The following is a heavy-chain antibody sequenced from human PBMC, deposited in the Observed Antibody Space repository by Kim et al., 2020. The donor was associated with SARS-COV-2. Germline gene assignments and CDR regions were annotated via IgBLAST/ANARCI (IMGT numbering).Heavy chain of an antibody. CDR1: GFTFSSYW. J-gene: IGHJ6*02. D-gene: IGHD2-21*01. V-gene: IGHV3-74*01. Sequence: GGSLRLSCAASGFTFSSYWMHWVRQTPEKGLMWVSRITPDGRSTSNADSVKGQFTISRDNAKNTLYLQMNSLRAEDTAVYYCVRDSYSFYAGAGTYYYYGMDVWGQGTTVTVSS. CDR3: VRDSYSFYAGAGTYYYYGMDV. CDR2: ITPDGRST.